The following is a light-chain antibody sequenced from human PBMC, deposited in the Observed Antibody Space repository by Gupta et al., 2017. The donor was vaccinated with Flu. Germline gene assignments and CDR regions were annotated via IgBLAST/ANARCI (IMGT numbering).Light chain of an antibody. CDR3: QSFDSTLSGWL. CDR2: GYN. J-gene: IGLJ3*02. V-gene: IGLV1-40*01. CDR1: SSNIGTGYD. Sequence: QSVLPQPPSVSGAPGQRVTISCSGSSSNIGTGYDVHWYQQLPGTAPKLLIYGYNNRPSGVPDRFSGSKSGTSASLAITGLQAEDEADYYCQSFDSTLSGWLFGGGTKLTVL.